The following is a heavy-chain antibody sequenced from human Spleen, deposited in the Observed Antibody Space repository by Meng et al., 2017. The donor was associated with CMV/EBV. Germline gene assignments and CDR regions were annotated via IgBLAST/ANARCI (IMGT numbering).Heavy chain of an antibody. CDR2: VFGGDDA. D-gene: IGHD5-18*01. CDR3: ARDFERRVGYSYGYYYYGMDV. V-gene: IGHV3-53*05. J-gene: IGHJ6*02. Sequence: GGSLRLSCAASGFSVSDYYINWVRQSPGKGLEWVSIVFGGDDAHYADSVQGRFTIYRDNSKNTVYLQMNSLRPEDTAVYFCARDFERRVGYSYGYYYYGMDVWGQGTTVTVSS. CDR1: GFSVSDYY.